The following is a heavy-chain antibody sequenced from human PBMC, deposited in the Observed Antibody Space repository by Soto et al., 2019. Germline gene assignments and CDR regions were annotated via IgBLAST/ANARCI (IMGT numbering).Heavy chain of an antibody. CDR2: IIPILGIA. Sequence: QVQLVQSGAEVKKPGSSVKVSCKASGGTFSSYTISWVRQAPGQGLEWMGRIIPILGIANYAQKFQGRVTITAHKSRSTVYMALSSLRSEGTAVYYCARATYYYGSGSGGYYYYGMDVWGQGTTVTVSS. CDR1: GGTFSSYT. J-gene: IGHJ6*02. D-gene: IGHD3-10*01. V-gene: IGHV1-69*02. CDR3: ARATYYYGSGSGGYYYYGMDV.